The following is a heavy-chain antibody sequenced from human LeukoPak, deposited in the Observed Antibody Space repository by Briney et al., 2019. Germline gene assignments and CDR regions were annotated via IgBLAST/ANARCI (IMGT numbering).Heavy chain of an antibody. Sequence: GASVKVSCKASGYTFTSYDINWVRQATGQGLEWMGWMNPNSGNTGYAQKFQGRVTITRNTSISTAYMELSSLRSEDTAVYYCARGRINWNQEGFDYWGQGTLVTVSS. CDR1: GYTFTSYD. D-gene: IGHD1-20*01. CDR3: ARGRINWNQEGFDY. CDR2: MNPNSGNT. V-gene: IGHV1-8*03. J-gene: IGHJ4*02.